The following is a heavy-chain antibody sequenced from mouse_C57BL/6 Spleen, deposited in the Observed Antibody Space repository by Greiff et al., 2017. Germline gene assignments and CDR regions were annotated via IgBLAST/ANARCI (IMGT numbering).Heavy chain of an antibody. Sequence: QVQLQQSGPELVKPGASVKISCKASGYAFSSSWMNWVKQRPGKGLEWIGRIYPGDGDTNYNGKFKGKATLTADKSSSTAYMQLSSLTSEDSAVXFCARSDDYDGAYWGQGTLVTVSA. CDR2: IYPGDGDT. D-gene: IGHD2-4*01. J-gene: IGHJ3*01. CDR1: GYAFSSSW. V-gene: IGHV1-82*01. CDR3: ARSDDYDGAY.